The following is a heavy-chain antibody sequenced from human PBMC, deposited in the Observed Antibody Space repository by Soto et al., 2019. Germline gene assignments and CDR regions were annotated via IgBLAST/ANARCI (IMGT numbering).Heavy chain of an antibody. CDR2: IKSDGSGT. V-gene: IGHV3-74*01. J-gene: IGHJ4*02. Sequence: EVQLVESGGGLVQPGESLTLSCAASGFPFSSYWMHWVRQAPGKGLVWVSRIKSDGSGTYYADSVQDRFTISRDNARNMLYLQMNSLRVEDTAVYFCARGDADRYDGNGYLGRHWGQGTLVTVSS. CDR3: ARGDADRYDGNGYLGRH. CDR1: GFPFSSYW. D-gene: IGHD3-22*01.